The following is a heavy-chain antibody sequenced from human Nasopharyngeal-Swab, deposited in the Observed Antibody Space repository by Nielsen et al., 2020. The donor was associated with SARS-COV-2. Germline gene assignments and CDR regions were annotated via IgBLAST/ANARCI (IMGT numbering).Heavy chain of an antibody. CDR3: AKGLGSGSYYNWVYFDY. D-gene: IGHD3-10*01. CDR2: ISYDGSNK. V-gene: IGHV3-30-3*01. J-gene: IGHJ4*02. CDR1: GFTFSSYA. Sequence: GGSLRLSCAASGFTFSSYAMHWVRQAPGKGLEWVAVISYDGSNKYYADSVKGRFTISRDNSKNTLYLQMNSLRAEDTAVYYCAKGLGSGSYYNWVYFDYWGQGTLVTVSS.